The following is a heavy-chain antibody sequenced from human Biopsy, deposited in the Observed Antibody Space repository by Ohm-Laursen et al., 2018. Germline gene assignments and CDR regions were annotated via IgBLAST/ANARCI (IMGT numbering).Heavy chain of an antibody. Sequence: ASVKVSCNVSGYTLNELSMHWVRQVPGKGLEWMGGFAPENGKTVYAQNFQARVSLTEDTSTDTAYMELRSLRSEGTAVYYCAADINVWNVNYWGQGTQVTVSS. V-gene: IGHV1-24*01. CDR3: AADINVWNVNY. J-gene: IGHJ4*02. CDR2: FAPENGKT. CDR1: GYTLNELS. D-gene: IGHD1-1*01.